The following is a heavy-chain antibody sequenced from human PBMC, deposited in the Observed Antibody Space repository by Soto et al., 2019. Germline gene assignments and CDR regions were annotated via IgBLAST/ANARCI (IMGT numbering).Heavy chain of an antibody. D-gene: IGHD3-10*01. V-gene: IGHV3-72*01. CDR3: TVWGSGNDFGAA. CDR2: SKNKADSYTT. J-gene: IGHJ1*01. CDR1: GFTFSDHY. Sequence: EVQLVESGGGLVQPGGSLRLSCAASGFTFSDHYMDWVRQAPGKGLEWVGRSKNKADSYTTEYAASVKGRFTISRDGSENSLYLKRNGLKTGDSGVYYCTVWGSGNDFGAAWGQGILVTVSS.